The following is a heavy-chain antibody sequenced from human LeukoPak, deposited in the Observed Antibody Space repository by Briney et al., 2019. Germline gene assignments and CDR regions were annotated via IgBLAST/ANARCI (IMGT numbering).Heavy chain of an antibody. D-gene: IGHD4/OR15-4a*01. CDR2: TRKKVNSYTT. CDR3: ARSMYGEGRRIIHFDY. Sequence: PGGSLRLSCTAYGFTFSDHYIDWVRQAPGKGLEWVARTRKKVNSYTTAYAASVTGRFTVSRDDSSNSVYLQMNSLKIEDTAVYYCARSMYGEGRRIIHFDYWGQGSLLTVSS. J-gene: IGHJ4*02. V-gene: IGHV3-72*01. CDR1: GFTFSDHY.